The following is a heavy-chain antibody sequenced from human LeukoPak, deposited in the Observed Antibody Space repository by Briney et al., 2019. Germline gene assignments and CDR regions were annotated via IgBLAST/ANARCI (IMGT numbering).Heavy chain of an antibody. CDR3: ARDPSLTGTTNWFDP. J-gene: IGHJ5*02. CDR2: INPNSGGT. CDR1: GYTFTGYY. V-gene: IGHV1-2*02. Sequence: GASVKVSCKASGYTFTGYYMHWVRQAPGQGLEWMGWINPNSGGTNYAQKFQVRVTMTRDTSISTAYMELSRLRSEDTAVYYCARDPSLTGTTNWFDPWGQGTLVTVSS. D-gene: IGHD1-20*01.